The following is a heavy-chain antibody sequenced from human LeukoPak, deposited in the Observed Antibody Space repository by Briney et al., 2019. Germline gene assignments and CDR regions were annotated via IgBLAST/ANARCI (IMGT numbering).Heavy chain of an antibody. V-gene: IGHV4-39*01. Sequence: SETLSPTCTVSGDSISSSSDCWDWIRQPPGKGLEWIGNIYNSANTHYNPSLKTRITMSVDTSKNQFSLKLNSVTAADTGIYYCARHSRSAYTGYENAFDIWGQGTMVTVSS. D-gene: IGHD5-12*01. CDR2: IYNSANT. CDR3: ARHSRSAYTGYENAFDI. CDR1: GDSISSSSDC. J-gene: IGHJ3*02.